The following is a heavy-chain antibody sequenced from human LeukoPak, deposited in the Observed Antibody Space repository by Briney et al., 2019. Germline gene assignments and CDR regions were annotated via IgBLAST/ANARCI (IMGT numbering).Heavy chain of an antibody. J-gene: IGHJ4*02. V-gene: IGHV3-66*01. D-gene: IGHD3-16*01. CDR3: ARGPTGGDGYFDY. CDR2: IYSGGSA. CDR1: EFTVSSNY. Sequence: GGSLRLSCAASEFTVSSNYMSWVRQAPGKGLEWVSVIYSGGSAYYADSVKGRFSISRDNSKNTLYLQMNSLRAEDTAVYYCARGPTGGDGYFDYWGQGTLVTVSS.